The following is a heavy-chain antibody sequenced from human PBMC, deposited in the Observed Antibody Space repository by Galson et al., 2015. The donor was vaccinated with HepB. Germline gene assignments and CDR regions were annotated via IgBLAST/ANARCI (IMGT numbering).Heavy chain of an antibody. J-gene: IGHJ6*02. CDR2: ISSSSSYI. Sequence: SLRLSCAASGFTFSSYSMNWVRQAPGKGLEWVPSISSSSSYIYYADSVKGRFTISRDNAKNSLYLQMNSLRAEDTAVYYCARGSGDTKYCSSTSCYRGLDYYYYYGMDVWGQGTTVTVSS. CDR3: ARGSGDTKYCSSTSCYRGLDYYYYYGMDV. CDR1: GFTFSSYS. D-gene: IGHD2-2*02. V-gene: IGHV3-21*01.